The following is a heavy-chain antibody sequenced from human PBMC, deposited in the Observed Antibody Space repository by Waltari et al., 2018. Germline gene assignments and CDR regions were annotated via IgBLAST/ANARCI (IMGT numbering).Heavy chain of an antibody. Sequence: EVQLVESGGGLVKPGGSLRLSCVASGFRFGGYGMNWVRQARGKGLEWVSSISSGSSFIYYADSVKGRFTISRDNAKNSLYLQMNNVRAEDTAVYYCARDRLEQLIEIDHWGQGTLVSVSS. CDR2: ISSGSSFI. D-gene: IGHD1-1*01. V-gene: IGHV3-21*02. CDR1: GFRFGGYG. J-gene: IGHJ4*02. CDR3: ARDRLEQLIEIDH.